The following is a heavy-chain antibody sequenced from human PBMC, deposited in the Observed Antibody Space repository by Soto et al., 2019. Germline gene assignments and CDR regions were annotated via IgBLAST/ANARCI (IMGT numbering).Heavy chain of an antibody. CDR2: IWYDGSNK. V-gene: IGHV3-33*01. D-gene: IGHD3-3*01. J-gene: IGHJ4*02. Sequence: PGGSLRLSCAAPGFTFSSYGMHWVRQAPGKGLEWVAVIWYDGSNKYYADSVKGRFTISRDNSKNTLYLQMNSLRAEDTAVYYCARDGFFSRDGYLRYFDYWGQGTLVTVSS. CDR3: ARDGFFSRDGYLRYFDY. CDR1: GFTFSSYG.